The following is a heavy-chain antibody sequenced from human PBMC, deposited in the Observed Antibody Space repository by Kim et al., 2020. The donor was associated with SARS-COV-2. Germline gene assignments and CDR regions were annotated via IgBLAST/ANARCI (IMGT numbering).Heavy chain of an antibody. Sequence: GGSLRLSCAASGFTFSSYAMSWVRQAPGKGLEWVSAISGSGGSTYYADSVKGRFTISRDNSKNTLYLQMNSLRAEDTAVYYCAKDGTRQWLPLEYFDYWGQGTLVTVSS. CDR1: GFTFSSYA. V-gene: IGHV3-23*01. J-gene: IGHJ4*02. CDR2: ISGSGGST. D-gene: IGHD6-19*01. CDR3: AKDGTRQWLPLEYFDY.